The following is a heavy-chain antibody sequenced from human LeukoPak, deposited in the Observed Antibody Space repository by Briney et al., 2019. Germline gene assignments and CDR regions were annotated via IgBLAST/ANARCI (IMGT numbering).Heavy chain of an antibody. CDR2: IYYSGST. V-gene: IGHV4-39*01. D-gene: IGHD6-19*01. Sequence: SETLSLTCTVSGGSISSSSYYWGWIRQPLGKGLEWIGSIYYSGSTYYNPSLKSRVTISVDTSKNQFSLKLSSVTAADTAVYYCARLGSSGWYPDEYFQHWGQGTLVTVSS. CDR1: GGSISSSSYY. CDR3: ARLGSSGWYPDEYFQH. J-gene: IGHJ1*01.